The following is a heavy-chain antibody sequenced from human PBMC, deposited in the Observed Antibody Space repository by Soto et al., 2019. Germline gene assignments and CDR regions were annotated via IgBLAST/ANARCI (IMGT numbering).Heavy chain of an antibody. V-gene: IGHV3-74*01. Sequence: EVQLVESGGGLVQPGGSLRLSCAASGFTFSSYWMHWVRQAPGKGLVWVSHINSDGSSTSYADSVKGRFAISRDNAKNTLYLQMSSLRADDTAVYYCARDPSYCSSTSCAEPYDYWGQGTLVTVSS. CDR3: ARDPSYCSSTSCAEPYDY. CDR1: GFTFSSYW. J-gene: IGHJ4*02. CDR2: INSDGSST. D-gene: IGHD2-2*01.